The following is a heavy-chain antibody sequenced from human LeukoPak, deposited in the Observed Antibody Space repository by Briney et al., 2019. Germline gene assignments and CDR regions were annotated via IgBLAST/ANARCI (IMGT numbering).Heavy chain of an antibody. Sequence: GGSLRLSCAASGFTFSSYEMNWVRQAPGKGLEWVSYISSSGSTIYYADSVKGRFTISRDNAKNSLYLQMNSLRAEDTAVYYCARVNTTGGYYYYGMDVWGQGITVTVSS. CDR1: GFTFSSYE. J-gene: IGHJ6*02. V-gene: IGHV3-48*03. CDR3: ARVNTTGGYYYYGMDV. D-gene: IGHD3-22*01. CDR2: ISSSGSTI.